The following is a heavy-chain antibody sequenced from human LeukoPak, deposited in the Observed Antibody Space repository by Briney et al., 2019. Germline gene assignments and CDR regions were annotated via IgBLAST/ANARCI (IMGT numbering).Heavy chain of an antibody. J-gene: IGHJ5*02. CDR1: GGSISSYY. V-gene: IGHV4-4*07. Sequence: PSETLSLTCTVSGGSISSYYWSWIRQPAGKGLEWIGRIYTSGSTNYNPSLKSRVTMSVDTSKNQFSLKLSSVTAADTAVYYCARGVISGWYNWFDPWGQGTLVTVSS. CDR3: ARGVISGWYNWFDP. D-gene: IGHD6-19*01. CDR2: IYTSGST.